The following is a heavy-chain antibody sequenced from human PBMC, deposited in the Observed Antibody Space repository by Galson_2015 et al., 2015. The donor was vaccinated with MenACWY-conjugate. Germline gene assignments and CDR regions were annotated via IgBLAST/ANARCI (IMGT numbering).Heavy chain of an antibody. D-gene: IGHD4-17*01. J-gene: IGHJ4*02. CDR1: GYMFTDYA. CDR3: ARATTVTTSFDR. V-gene: IGHV1-3*01. CDR2: IDAGNGNT. Sequence: SVKVSCKASGYMFTDYAVHWVRQAPGHRLEWVAWIDAGNGNTRYSQRFQDRVTLTRDTSASTAYMELSSLRSEDTAVYYCARATTVTTSFDRWGQGTPVTVSS.